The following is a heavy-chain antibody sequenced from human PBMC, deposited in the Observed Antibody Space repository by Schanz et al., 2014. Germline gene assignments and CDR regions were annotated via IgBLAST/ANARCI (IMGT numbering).Heavy chain of an antibody. J-gene: IGHJ3*02. CDR3: ARGLGDERWLDLNEAFDI. CDR2: IIPILGIT. D-gene: IGHD6-19*01. CDR1: GYTFTSYD. Sequence: QVQLVQSGGEVKKPGASVKVSCKASGYTFTSYDINWVRQAPGQGLEWMGRIIPILGITNVAQTFQDRVTITADKSTSTAYMELSSLRSEDTAVYYCARGLGDERWLDLNEAFDIWGQGTIVTVSS. V-gene: IGHV1-69*04.